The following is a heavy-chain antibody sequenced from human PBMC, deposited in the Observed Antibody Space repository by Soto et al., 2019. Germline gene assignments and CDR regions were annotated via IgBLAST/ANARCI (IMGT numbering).Heavy chain of an antibody. CDR2: ISYDGSNK. Sequence: LSCAASGFTFSSYGMHWVRQAPGKGLEWVAVISYDGSNKYYADSVKGRFTISRDNSKNTLYLQMNSLRAEDTAVYYCAKDSTYYYDSSGYLGYWGQGTLVTVSS. V-gene: IGHV3-30*18. J-gene: IGHJ4*02. D-gene: IGHD3-22*01. CDR1: GFTFSSYG. CDR3: AKDSTYYYDSSGYLGY.